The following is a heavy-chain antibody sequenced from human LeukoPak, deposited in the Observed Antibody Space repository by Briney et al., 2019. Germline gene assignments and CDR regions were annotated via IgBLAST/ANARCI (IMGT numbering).Heavy chain of an antibody. CDR1: GGSISSGSYY. CDR3: AREDCSSTSCYQVYYYYMDV. J-gene: IGHJ6*03. V-gene: IGHV4-61*02. D-gene: IGHD2-2*01. Sequence: SSETLSLTCTVSGGSISSGSYYWSWIRQPAGKGLEWIGRIYTSGSTNYNPSLKSRVTISVDTSKNQFSLKLSSVTAADTAVYYCAREDCSSTSCYQVYYYYMDVWGKGTTVTVSS. CDR2: IYTSGST.